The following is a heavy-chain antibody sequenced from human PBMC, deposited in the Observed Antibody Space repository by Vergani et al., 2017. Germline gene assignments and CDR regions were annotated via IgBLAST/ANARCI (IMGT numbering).Heavy chain of an antibody. D-gene: IGHD2-8*01. CDR1: GGSFTSYH. J-gene: IGHJ6*03. CDR2: IDHTGRP. V-gene: IGHV4-34*01. Sequence: QVQLQQWGGGLLKPSETLSLTCVVNGGSFTSYHWTWIRQSPGEGLEWVGDIDHTGRPDYNPSLKSRLTMSVDKYRNQFSLTRNSVTATDTAIYFCAGVITETNGQLYYYYYMDGWGQGTAVTVS. CDR3: AGVITETNGQLYYYYYMDG.